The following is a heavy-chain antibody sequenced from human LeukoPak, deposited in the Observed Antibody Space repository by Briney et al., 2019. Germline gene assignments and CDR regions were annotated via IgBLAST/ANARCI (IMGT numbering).Heavy chain of an antibody. CDR3: ARDYMVRGVIITYYFDY. J-gene: IGHJ4*02. CDR1: GYTFTGYY. Sequence: ASVKVSCKASGYTFTGYYMHWVRQAPGQGLEWTGWINPNSGGTNYAQKFQGRVTMTRDTSISTAYMELSRLRSDDTAVYYCARDYMVRGVIITYYFDYWGQGTLVTVSS. V-gene: IGHV1-2*02. D-gene: IGHD3-10*01. CDR2: INPNSGGT.